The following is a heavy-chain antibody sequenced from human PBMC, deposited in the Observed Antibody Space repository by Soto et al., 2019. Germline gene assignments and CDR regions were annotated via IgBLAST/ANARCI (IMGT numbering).Heavy chain of an antibody. CDR1: GFTFSSYA. CDR2: ISGSGGST. Sequence: EVQLLESGGGLVQPGGSLRLSCAASGFTFSSYAMSWVRQAPGKGLEWVSAISGSGGSTYYADSVKGRFTISRDNSKNTLYLQINSLRAEDTAVYYCAKAGFGELFSYYDYMDVWGKGTTVTVSS. CDR3: AKAGFGELFSYYDYMDV. D-gene: IGHD3-10*01. J-gene: IGHJ6*03. V-gene: IGHV3-23*01.